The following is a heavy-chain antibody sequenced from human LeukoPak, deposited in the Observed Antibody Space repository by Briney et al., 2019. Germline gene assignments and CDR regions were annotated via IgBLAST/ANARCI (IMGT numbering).Heavy chain of an antibody. CDR3: ARVTYDRSGYYNGIPY. CDR2: INPSSGAT. CDR1: GDTFAGYF. V-gene: IGHV1-2*02. Sequence: ASEKVSCKASGDTFAGYFIHWVRQAPGQGLEWMGWINPSSGATNYAQNFQGRVTLTREMSISTAYMEVSRLLSDDTAVYYCARVTYDRSGYYNGIPYWGQGTLVIVSS. D-gene: IGHD3-22*01. J-gene: IGHJ4*02.